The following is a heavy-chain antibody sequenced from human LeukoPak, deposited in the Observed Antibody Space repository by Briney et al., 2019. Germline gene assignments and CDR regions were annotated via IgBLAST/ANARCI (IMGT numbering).Heavy chain of an antibody. J-gene: IGHJ4*02. V-gene: IGHV3-30*18. CDR1: GFTFSSYA. CDR3: AKRVYRWLGPIDC. Sequence: GRSLRLSCAASGFTFSSYAMHWVRQAPGKGLEPVALISYDGSNKYYADSVKGRFTISRDNSKNTLYLQMNSLRAEDMAVYYCAKRVYRWLGPIDCWGQGTLVTVSS. D-gene: IGHD6-19*01. CDR2: ISYDGSNK.